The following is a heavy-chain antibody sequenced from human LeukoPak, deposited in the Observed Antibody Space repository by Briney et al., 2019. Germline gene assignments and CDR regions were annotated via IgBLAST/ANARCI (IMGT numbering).Heavy chain of an antibody. Sequence: GGSLRLSCAASGFTFSSYSMNWVRQAPGKGLEWVSYISSSSSTIYYADSVKGRFTISRDNAKNSLYLQMNSLRAEDTAVYYCAREPIYGDFKDFDYWGQGTLVTVSS. CDR3: AREPIYGDFKDFDY. V-gene: IGHV3-48*04. CDR1: GFTFSSYS. CDR2: ISSSSSTI. J-gene: IGHJ4*02. D-gene: IGHD4-17*01.